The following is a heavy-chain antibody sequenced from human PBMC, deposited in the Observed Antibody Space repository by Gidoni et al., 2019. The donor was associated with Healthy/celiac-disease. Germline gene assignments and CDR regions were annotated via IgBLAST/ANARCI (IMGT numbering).Heavy chain of an antibody. D-gene: IGHD1-26*01. Sequence: QLQLQESRPGLVKPSETLSLTCTVSGGSLSSCSYYWGWIRQPPGKGLECIGSNYYSGSTYYNPSRKSRVTISVDTSKSQCSLKLSSVTAADTAVYYCARHKRQWELSGFDPWGQVTLVTVSS. V-gene: IGHV4-39*01. CDR3: ARHKRQWELSGFDP. J-gene: IGHJ5*02. CDR1: GGSLSSCSYY. CDR2: NYYSGST.